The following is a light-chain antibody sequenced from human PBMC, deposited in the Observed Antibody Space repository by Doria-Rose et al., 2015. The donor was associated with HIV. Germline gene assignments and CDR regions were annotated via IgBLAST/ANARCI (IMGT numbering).Light chain of an antibody. CDR2: AAS. CDR3: QQSYSTPLT. V-gene: IGKV1-39*01. J-gene: IGKJ4*01. CDR1: QSTGSF. Sequence: DIRLTQSPSSLSASVGDRVAMTCRASQSTGSFLNWYQQKPVKAPKLLIYAASSLQNEVPSRFSGSGSGTDFTLTISSLQPEDFATYFCQQSYSTPLTFGGGTKVEIK.